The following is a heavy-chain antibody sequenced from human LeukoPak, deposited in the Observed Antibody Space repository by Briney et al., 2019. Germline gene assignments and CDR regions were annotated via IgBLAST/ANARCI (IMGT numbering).Heavy chain of an antibody. V-gene: IGHV1-69*05. CDR2: MIPIFGTA. CDR1: GGTFRSYA. D-gene: IGHD2-15*01. J-gene: IGHJ6*03. CDR3: ARGAWCSGGSCYSELNYYYYMDV. Sequence: SVKVSCKASGGTFRSYAISWVRQAPGQGLEWMGGMIPIFGTANYAQKFQGRVTITTDESTSTAYMELSSLRSEDTAVYYCARGAWCSGGSCYSELNYYYYMDVWGKGTTVTVSS.